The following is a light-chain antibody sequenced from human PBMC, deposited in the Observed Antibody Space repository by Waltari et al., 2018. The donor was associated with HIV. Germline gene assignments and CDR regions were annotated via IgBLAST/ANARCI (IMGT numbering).Light chain of an antibody. Sequence: DIQMTQSPSSLSASVGDRVTITCRASQNIYTFVNWFQMKPGKTPSLLIYRASSLERGVPSRFSGSGSGTEFSLSISSVQPYDFATYFCLQTFDTPLTFGPGTKLDV. V-gene: IGKV1-39*01. CDR2: RAS. CDR1: QNIYTF. CDR3: LQTFDTPLT. J-gene: IGKJ3*01.